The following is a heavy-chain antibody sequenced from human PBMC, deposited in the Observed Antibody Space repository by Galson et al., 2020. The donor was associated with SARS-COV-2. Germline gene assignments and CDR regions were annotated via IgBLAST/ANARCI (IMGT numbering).Heavy chain of an antibody. CDR2: ISGNGRST. J-gene: IGHJ2*01. CDR1: GFTFSNYA. D-gene: IGHD3-22*01. V-gene: IGHV3-23*01. CDR3: AKALQYDSSGYRFEGYFDL. Sequence: TGGSLRLSCAASGFTFSNYAMNWVRQAPGKGLEWVSVISGNGRSTYHTDSVKARFTISRDNSKNTLYLQMNSLRAEDTAIYYCAKALQYDSSGYRFEGYFDLWGRGTLVSVSS.